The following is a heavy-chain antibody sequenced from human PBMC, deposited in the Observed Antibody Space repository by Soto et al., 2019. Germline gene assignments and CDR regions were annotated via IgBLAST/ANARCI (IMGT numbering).Heavy chain of an antibody. CDR2: IIPSLGVA. V-gene: IGHV1-69*08. D-gene: IGHD4-17*01. CDR3: AREGPSDYGDVTNWFDP. J-gene: IGHJ5*02. Sequence: QVQLVQSGAEVEKPGSSVTVSCKATGGTFSTYTTNWVRQAPGQGLEWMGRIIPSLGVASYAPRFLGRVRLTADKSTNTAFMELARLESEDTAIYYCAREGPSDYGDVTNWFDPWGQGTLVTVSS. CDR1: GGTFSTYT.